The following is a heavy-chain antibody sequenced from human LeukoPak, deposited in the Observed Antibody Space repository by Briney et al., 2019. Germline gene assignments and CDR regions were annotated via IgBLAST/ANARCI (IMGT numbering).Heavy chain of an antibody. J-gene: IGHJ4*02. CDR2: IYYSGST. CDR1: GGSISSSSYY. V-gene: IGHV4-39*07. D-gene: IGHD6-13*01. Sequence: PSETLSLTCTVSGGSISSSSYYWGWIRQPPGKGLEWIGSIYYSGSTYYNPSLKSRVIISVDTSKNQFSLKLSSVTAADTAVYYCARDIGPEFLAAAGGWGQGTLVTVSS. CDR3: ARDIGPEFLAAAGG.